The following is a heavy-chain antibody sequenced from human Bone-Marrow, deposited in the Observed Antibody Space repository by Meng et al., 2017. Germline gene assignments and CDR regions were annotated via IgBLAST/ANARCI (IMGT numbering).Heavy chain of an antibody. CDR2: IYYSGST. Sequence: SETLSLTCTVSGGSISSSSYYWGWIRQPPGKGLEWIGSIYYSGSTYYNPSLKSRVTISVDTSKNQFSLKPSSVTAADTAVYYCARVPLWFGEQIDYWGQGTLVTVSS. V-gene: IGHV4-39*07. D-gene: IGHD3-10*01. J-gene: IGHJ4*02. CDR3: ARVPLWFGEQIDY. CDR1: GGSISSSSYY.